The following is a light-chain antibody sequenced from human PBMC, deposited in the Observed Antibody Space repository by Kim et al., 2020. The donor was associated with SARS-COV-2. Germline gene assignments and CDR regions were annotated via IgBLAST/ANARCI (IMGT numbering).Light chain of an antibody. CDR2: GAS. Sequence: DIQMTQSPSSLSASVGDRVTITCRASQSISTFLNWYQQKPGKAPKLLVYGASGLQGGVPSRFSGSGSGTDFTLTISSLQPEDFATYYYQQGCGNPWTFGHGTKVDIK. V-gene: IGKV1-39*01. CDR3: QQGCGNPWT. CDR1: QSISTF. J-gene: IGKJ3*01.